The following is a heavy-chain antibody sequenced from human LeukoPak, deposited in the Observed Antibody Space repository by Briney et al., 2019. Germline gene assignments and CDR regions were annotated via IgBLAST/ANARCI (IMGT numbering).Heavy chain of an antibody. CDR3: ARGSGSYYAFDI. CDR2: MNPNSGNT. V-gene: IGHV1-8*03. D-gene: IGHD1-26*01. CDR1: GYTFTSYD. Sequence: ASVKVSCKASGYTFTSYDINWVRQATGQGLEWMGWMNPNSGNTGYAQKFQGRVTITRNTSISTAYMELSSLRSEDTAVYDCARGSGSYYAFDIWGQGTMVTVSS. J-gene: IGHJ3*02.